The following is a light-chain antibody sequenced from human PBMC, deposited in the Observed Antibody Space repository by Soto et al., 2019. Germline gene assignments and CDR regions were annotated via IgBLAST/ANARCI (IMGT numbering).Light chain of an antibody. CDR2: EGN. CDR3: YSFVGSGNLVV. Sequence: QSALTQPASVSGSPGQSITISCTGTSSDVGSYNLVSWYQQHPGKAPKLMIYEGNKRPSEVSNRFSGSKSGNTASLTISGLQAEDEADYYCYSFVGSGNLVVFGGGTKLTVL. CDR1: SSDVGSYNL. V-gene: IGLV2-23*01. J-gene: IGLJ2*01.